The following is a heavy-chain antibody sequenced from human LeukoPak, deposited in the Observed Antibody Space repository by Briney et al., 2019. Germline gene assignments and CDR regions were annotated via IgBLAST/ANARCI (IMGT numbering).Heavy chain of an antibody. Sequence: GGSLRLSCAASGFTLSSYSMHWVRQAPGKGLEWVSYISTSGTTISYADSVKGRFTMSRDNAKNSLFLQMNSLRDDDTAVYFCAGANRKYYFDYWGQGTLVTVSS. D-gene: IGHD1-14*01. CDR1: GFTLSSYS. J-gene: IGHJ4*02. CDR3: AGANRKYYFDY. CDR2: ISTSGTTI. V-gene: IGHV3-48*02.